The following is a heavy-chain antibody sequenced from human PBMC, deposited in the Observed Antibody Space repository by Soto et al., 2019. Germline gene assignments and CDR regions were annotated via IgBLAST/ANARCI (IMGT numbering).Heavy chain of an antibody. CDR1: GGSGSSYY. CDR2: IYYSGST. CDR3: ASNTYTYGDSNF. J-gene: IGHJ6*02. D-gene: IGHD4-17*01. Sequence: PSETLSLTCTVSGGSGSSYYWSWIRQPPGKGLEWIGYIYYSGSTNYNPSLKSRVTISVDTSKNQFSLKLSSVTAADTAVYYCASNTYTYGDSNFWGQGTTVTVSS. V-gene: IGHV4-59*02.